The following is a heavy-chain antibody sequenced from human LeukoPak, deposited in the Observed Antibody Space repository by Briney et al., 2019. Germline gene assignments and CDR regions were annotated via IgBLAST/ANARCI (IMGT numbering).Heavy chain of an antibody. D-gene: IGHD1-26*01. J-gene: IGHJ4*02. Sequence: ASVKVSCKASGYTFTGYYMHWVRQAPGQGLEWMGWINPNSGGTNYAQKFQGRVTMTRDTSISTAYMELSRLRSDDTAVYYCARARRVGATVYYFDYWGQGTLVTVSS. CDR2: INPNSGGT. CDR1: GYTFTGYY. V-gene: IGHV1-2*02. CDR3: ARARRVGATVYYFDY.